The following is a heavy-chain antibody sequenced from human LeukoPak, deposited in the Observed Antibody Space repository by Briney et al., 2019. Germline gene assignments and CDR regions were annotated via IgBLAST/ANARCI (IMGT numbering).Heavy chain of an antibody. Sequence: GASVKVSCKASGYTFTSYHMHWVRQAPGQGLEWMGIINPSGGTTNYAQKFQGRVTMTRDTSTNTVYMELSSLRSEDTAVYYCARGPSITMIRGGQWYYYMDVWGKGTTVTISS. J-gene: IGHJ6*03. CDR3: ARGPSITMIRGGQWYYYMDV. CDR1: GYTFTSYH. V-gene: IGHV1-46*01. CDR2: INPSGGTT. D-gene: IGHD3-10*01.